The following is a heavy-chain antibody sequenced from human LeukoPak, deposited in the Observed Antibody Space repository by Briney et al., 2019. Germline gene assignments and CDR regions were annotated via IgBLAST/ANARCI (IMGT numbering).Heavy chain of an antibody. V-gene: IGHV4-59*08. CDR3: ARHIGGYYFDY. D-gene: IGHD1-26*01. CDR2: IYYSGST. CDR1: GGSISSYY. J-gene: IGHJ4*02. Sequence: SETLSLTCTVSGGSISSYYWSWIRQPPGKGLEWIGYIYYSGSTNYNPSLKGRVTISVDTSKNQFSLKLSPVTAADTAVYYCARHIGGYYFDYWGQGTLVTVSS.